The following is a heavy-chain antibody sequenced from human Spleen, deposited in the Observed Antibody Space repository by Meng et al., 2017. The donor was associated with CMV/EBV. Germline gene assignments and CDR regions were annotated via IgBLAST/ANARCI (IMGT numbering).Heavy chain of an antibody. D-gene: IGHD5-12*01. CDR2: VNPNSGGT. J-gene: IGHJ4*02. CDR1: GYTFSGYY. V-gene: IGHV1-2*02. Sequence: ASVKVSCKAAGYTFSGYYIHWVRQAPGQGLEWMGWVNPNSGGTKFAQKFRARVTMTRDTSITTAYMELSSLRSEDTAVYYCARESSGYDFNSWGQGTLVTVSS. CDR3: ARESSGYDFNS.